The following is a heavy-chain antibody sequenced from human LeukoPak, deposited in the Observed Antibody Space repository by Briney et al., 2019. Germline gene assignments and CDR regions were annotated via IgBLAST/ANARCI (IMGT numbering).Heavy chain of an antibody. CDR1: GFTFSSYE. J-gene: IGHJ5*02. Sequence: PGGSLRLSCEASGFTFSSYEMNWVRQAPGKGLEWVSYISTSGSSIYYADSVKGRFTISRDNAKNSLYLQMNSLRAEDTAVYYCARLGYGSGNYGWFDPWGQGTLVTVSS. CDR3: ARLGYGSGNYGWFDP. D-gene: IGHD3-10*01. V-gene: IGHV3-48*03. CDR2: ISTSGSSI.